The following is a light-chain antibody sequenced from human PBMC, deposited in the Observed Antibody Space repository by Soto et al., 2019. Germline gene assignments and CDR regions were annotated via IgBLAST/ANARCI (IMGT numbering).Light chain of an antibody. CDR2: GAS. V-gene: IGKV3-15*01. CDR1: QSVNSN. CDR3: QQYYNWPRT. J-gene: IGKJ1*01. Sequence: EVVMTQSPATLSVSPGERATLSSRASQSVNSNLAWYQQKPGQAPRLLIYGASTRATGIPATFSGSGSGTEFTLTISSLQSEDFAVYYCQQYYNWPRTFGQGTRVEIK.